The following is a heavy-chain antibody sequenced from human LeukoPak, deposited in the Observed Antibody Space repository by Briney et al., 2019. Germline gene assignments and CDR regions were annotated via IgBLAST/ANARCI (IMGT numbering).Heavy chain of an antibody. CDR1: GGSISSSSYY. Sequence: TSETLSLTCTVSGGSISSSSYYWGWIRQPPGKGLEWIGSIYYSGNTYYNPSLKSRVTISVDTSKNQFSLKLSSVIAADTAVYYCARVVIRRREYYFDYWGQGTLVTVSS. V-gene: IGHV4-39*07. CDR2: IYYSGNT. CDR3: ARVVIRRREYYFDY. D-gene: IGHD3-22*01. J-gene: IGHJ4*02.